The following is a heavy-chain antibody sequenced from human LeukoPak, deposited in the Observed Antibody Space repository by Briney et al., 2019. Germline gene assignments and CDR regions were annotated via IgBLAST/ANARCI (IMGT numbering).Heavy chain of an antibody. CDR2: ISGSGGST. CDR1: GFTFSSYA. D-gene: IGHD3-22*01. CDR3: AKLPPDYYDSSGYLYYFDY. V-gene: IGHV3-23*01. Sequence: GGSPRLSCAASGFTFSSYAMSWVRQAPGKGLEWVSAISGSGGSTYYADSVKGRFTISRDNSKNTLYLQMNSLRAEDTAVYYCAKLPPDYYDSSGYLYYFDYWGQGTLVTVSS. J-gene: IGHJ4*02.